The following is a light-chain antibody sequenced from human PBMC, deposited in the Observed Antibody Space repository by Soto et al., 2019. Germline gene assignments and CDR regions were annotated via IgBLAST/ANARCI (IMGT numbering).Light chain of an antibody. V-gene: IGKV3-20*01. J-gene: IGKJ3*01. CDR3: QQHGSSPRVS. CDR1: QSVSSSY. CDR2: GAA. Sequence: DIVLTQSPGTLSLSPGERATLSCRASQSVSSSYLAWYQQKPGQAPRLLIYGAATRATGIPDRFSGSGSGAEFTLTISRLEPEDFAVYYCQQHGSSPRVSFGPGTKVDIK.